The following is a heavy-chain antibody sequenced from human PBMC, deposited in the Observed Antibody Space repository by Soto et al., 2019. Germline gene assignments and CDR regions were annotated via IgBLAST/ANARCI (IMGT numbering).Heavy chain of an antibody. Sequence: PSETLSLTCTVSGGSISSGGYYWSWIRQHPGRGLEWIGYIYYSGSTYYKPSLKSRVTITVDTSKNQYYLKLSTMNAADTAVYFCARAQDIVVVPADYYYYGMDVWGQGTTVTVSS. D-gene: IGHD2-2*01. V-gene: IGHV4-31*03. CDR3: ARAQDIVVVPADYYYYGMDV. CDR1: GGSISSGGYY. J-gene: IGHJ6*02. CDR2: IYYSGST.